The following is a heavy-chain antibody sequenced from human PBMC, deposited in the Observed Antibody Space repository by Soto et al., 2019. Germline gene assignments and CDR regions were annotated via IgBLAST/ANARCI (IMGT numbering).Heavy chain of an antibody. J-gene: IGHJ3*02. V-gene: IGHV1-2*04. CDR2: IKPNSGGT. D-gene: IGHD2-21*02. CDR1: GYTFTGNY. Sequence: ASVKVSCKASGYTFTGNYMHWVRHAPGQGLEWMGWIKPNSGGTNYAQKFQGWVTMTRDTSISTAYMELSRLRPDDTAVYYCARDFCGGDCKNAFDIWGQGTMVTVSS. CDR3: ARDFCGGDCKNAFDI.